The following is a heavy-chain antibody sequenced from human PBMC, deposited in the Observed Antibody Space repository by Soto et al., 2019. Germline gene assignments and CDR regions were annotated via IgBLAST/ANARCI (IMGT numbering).Heavy chain of an antibody. CDR3: ARGRFSVVVTSPNFDY. D-gene: IGHD2-21*02. CDR1: GGSFSGYY. CDR2: INHSGST. Sequence: QVQLQQWGAELLKPSETLSLTCVVYGGSFSGYYWSWIRQPPGKGLEWIGEINHSGSTNNNPSLKSRVTMTVDTSKHQFYLKLSSVTAADTAVYYCARGRFSVVVTSPNFDYWGQGTLVSVSS. J-gene: IGHJ4*02. V-gene: IGHV4-34*01.